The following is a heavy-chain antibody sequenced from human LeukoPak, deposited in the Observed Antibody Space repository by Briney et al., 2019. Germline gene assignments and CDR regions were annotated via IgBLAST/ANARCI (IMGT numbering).Heavy chain of an antibody. J-gene: IGHJ4*02. CDR1: RFTFDDYA. D-gene: IGHD6-13*01. V-gene: IGHV3-43*02. CDR2: TSGDGGST. Sequence: GGSLRLSCAAARFTFDDYAMDWVRQAPGKGLGWVSLTSGDGGSTYYAESVKGRVTISRDNSKNSLYLQMNSLRTEDSALYYCARLAASGLDYWGQGTLVTVSS. CDR3: ARLAASGLDY.